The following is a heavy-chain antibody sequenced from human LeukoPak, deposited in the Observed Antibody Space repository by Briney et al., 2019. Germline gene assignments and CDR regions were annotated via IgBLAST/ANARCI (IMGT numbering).Heavy chain of an antibody. CDR3: AKAKIQLSMLDAFDI. CDR1: GFTFDDYA. J-gene: IGHJ3*02. CDR2: ISGDGGST. D-gene: IGHD5-18*01. Sequence: GGSLRLSCAASGFTFDDYAMHLVRQAPGKGLEWVSLISGDGGSTYYADSVKGRFTISRDNSKNSLYLQMNSLRTEDTALYYCAKAKIQLSMLDAFDIWGQGTMVTVSS. V-gene: IGHV3-43*02.